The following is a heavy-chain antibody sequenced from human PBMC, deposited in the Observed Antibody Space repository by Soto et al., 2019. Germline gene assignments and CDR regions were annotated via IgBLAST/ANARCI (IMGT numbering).Heavy chain of an antibody. D-gene: IGHD5-12*01. Sequence: EVQLLESGGGLVQPGGSLRLSCAASGFTFSSYAMSWVRQAPGKGLEWVSGISGSGGSTYYADSVKGRFTIPRDNSKNTLYLQMNSLRAEDTAVYYCAKAHSGYVWGRYYFDYWGQGTLVTVSS. J-gene: IGHJ4*02. V-gene: IGHV3-23*01. CDR3: AKAHSGYVWGRYYFDY. CDR1: GFTFSSYA. CDR2: ISGSGGST.